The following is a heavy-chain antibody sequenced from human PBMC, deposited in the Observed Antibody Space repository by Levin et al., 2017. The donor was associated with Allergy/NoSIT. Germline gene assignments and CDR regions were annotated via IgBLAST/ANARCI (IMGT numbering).Heavy chain of an antibody. D-gene: IGHD3-10*01. V-gene: IGHV4-34*01. CDR3: ARYSGSGKNYMDV. J-gene: IGHJ6*03. CDR1: GGSFSGYY. CDR2: ITHSGTT. Sequence: PSETLSLTCAVYGGSFSGYYWTWLRQLPGKGLEWIGEITHSGTTNYNPSLQSRVTISVDTSKKQFSLNLNSVTAADTAVYYCARYSGSGKNYMDVWDKGTTVTVSS.